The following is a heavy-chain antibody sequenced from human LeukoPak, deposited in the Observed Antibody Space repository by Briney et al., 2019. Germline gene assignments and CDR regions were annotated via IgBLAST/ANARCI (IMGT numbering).Heavy chain of an antibody. Sequence: PGRSLRLSCAASGFTFDDYAMHWVRQAPGKGLEWVSSISWNSGTIGYADSVKGRFTISRDNAKNSLYLQMNSLRPEDTALYYCAKDVYSTWGDIYYWGQGILVTAAS. CDR2: ISWNSGTI. D-gene: IGHD2-21*01. J-gene: IGHJ4*02. V-gene: IGHV3-9*01. CDR1: GFTFDDYA. CDR3: AKDVYSTWGDIYY.